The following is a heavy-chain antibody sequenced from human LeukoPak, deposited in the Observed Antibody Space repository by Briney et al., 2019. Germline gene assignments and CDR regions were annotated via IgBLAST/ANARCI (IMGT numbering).Heavy chain of an antibody. J-gene: IGHJ4*02. V-gene: IGHV3-21*01. Sequence: PGGSLRLSCAASGFTFSDYYMDWVRQAPGKGLEWVSSISSRSSYIYYADSVKGRFTISRDNAKNSLYLQMNSLRAEDTAVYYCAMPTGGGSSGWYVFYWGQGTLVTVSS. CDR2: ISSRSSYI. CDR1: GFTFSDYY. CDR3: AMPTGGGSSGWYVFY. D-gene: IGHD6-19*01.